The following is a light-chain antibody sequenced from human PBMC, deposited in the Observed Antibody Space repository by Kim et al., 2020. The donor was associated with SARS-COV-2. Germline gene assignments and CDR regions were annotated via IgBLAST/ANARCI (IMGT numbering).Light chain of an antibody. CDR3: ATWDTSLTVGV. V-gene: IGLV1-51*02. Sequence: QSVLTQPPSVSATPGQKVTISCSGSRSNIGSNPVSWYQQFPGTAPKLITYENNKRPSGIPDRFSSSKSGTSATLGITGLRTGDEAHYYCATWDTSLTVGVFGGGTQLTVL. J-gene: IGLJ3*02. CDR2: ENN. CDR1: RSNIGSNP.